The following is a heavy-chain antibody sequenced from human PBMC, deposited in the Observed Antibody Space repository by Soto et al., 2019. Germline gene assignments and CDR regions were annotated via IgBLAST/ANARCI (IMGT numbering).Heavy chain of an antibody. CDR1: GFTFTSYW. V-gene: IGHV3-74*01. J-gene: IGHJ4*02. Sequence: EVQLVESGGGLIQPGGSLRLSCAASGFTFTSYWMHWVRQVPGKGLVWVSRINSDGSTTSYADSVEGRFTISRDNAKNTLYLQMNRLRAEDTAVYYCARVGNGAYHFDCWGQGALVTVAS. D-gene: IGHD2-8*01. CDR2: INSDGSTT. CDR3: ARVGNGAYHFDC.